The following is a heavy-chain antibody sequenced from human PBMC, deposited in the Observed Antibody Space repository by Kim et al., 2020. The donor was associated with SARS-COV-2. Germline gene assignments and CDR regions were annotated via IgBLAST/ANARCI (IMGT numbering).Heavy chain of an antibody. V-gene: IGHV1-69*13. CDR2: IIPIFGTA. CDR1: GGTFSSYA. J-gene: IGHJ6*02. Sequence: SVKVSCKASGGTFSSYAISWVRQAPGQGLEWMGGIIPIFGTANYAQKFQGRVTITADESTSTAYMELSSLRSEDTAVYYCARSLYSSSWARGYYGMDVWGQGTTVTVSS. D-gene: IGHD6-13*01. CDR3: ARSLYSSSWARGYYGMDV.